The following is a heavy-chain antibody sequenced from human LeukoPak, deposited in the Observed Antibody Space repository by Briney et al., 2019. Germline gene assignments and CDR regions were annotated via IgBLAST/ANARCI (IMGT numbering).Heavy chain of an antibody. CDR2: ISSDGNT. J-gene: IGHJ6*02. V-gene: IGHV3-66*01. CDR3: ARGQEQFSSPWQWGPRRKNFYYYGMDV. CDR1: GFTVSSSS. D-gene: IGHD6-19*01. Sequence: GGSLRLSCAASGFTVSSSSMNWVRLGPGKGLEWVSVISSDGNTYYSDSVKGRFTISIDNSRNTLSLQMHGLRADDTAVYYCARGQEQFSSPWQWGPRRKNFYYYGMDVWGQGTTVTVSS.